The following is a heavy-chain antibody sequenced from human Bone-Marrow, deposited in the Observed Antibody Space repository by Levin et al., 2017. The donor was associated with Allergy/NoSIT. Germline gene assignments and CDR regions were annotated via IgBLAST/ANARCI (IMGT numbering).Heavy chain of an antibody. CDR3: ARDYCISNTCYLPTNWFDP. V-gene: IGHV4-59*01. D-gene: IGHD2-2*01. CDR2: FSHSGTP. Sequence: SETLSLTCTVTGGSINSYFWSWIRQPPGKGLEWIASFSHSGTPTYNPSLKSRVSVSVDTSKNQFSLKFYSVTAADTAVYYCARDYCISNTCYLPTNWFDPWGQGTLVTVSS. J-gene: IGHJ5*02. CDR1: GGSINSYF.